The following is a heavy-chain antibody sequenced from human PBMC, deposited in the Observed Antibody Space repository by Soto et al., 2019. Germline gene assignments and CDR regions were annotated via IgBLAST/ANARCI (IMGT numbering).Heavy chain of an antibody. D-gene: IGHD2-2*01. CDR3: ARHSLYCSSTSCYEWVV. J-gene: IGHJ6*02. V-gene: IGHV1-69*13. CDR1: GGTFSSYA. Sequence: SVKVSCKASGGTFSSYAISWVRRAPGQGLEWMGGIIPIFGTANYAQKFQGRVTITADESISTAYLQWSSLKASDTAMYYCARHSLYCSSTSCYEWVVWGQGTTVTVSS. CDR2: IIPIFGTA.